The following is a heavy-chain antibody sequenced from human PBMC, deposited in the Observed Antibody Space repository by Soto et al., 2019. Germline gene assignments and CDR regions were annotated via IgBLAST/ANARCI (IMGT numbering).Heavy chain of an antibody. J-gene: IGHJ4*02. CDR3: AKGPSSTWHWADY. Sequence: GGSLRLSCAASGFSFKNYAMTWVRQAPGKGLEWVSRISDSGTTTYYADSVKGRFTISRDNSKNTLYLQMNSLRAEDTAIYYCAKGPSSTWHWADYWGQGTRVTVSS. V-gene: IGHV3-23*01. CDR1: GFSFKNYA. D-gene: IGHD6-13*01. CDR2: ISDSGTTT.